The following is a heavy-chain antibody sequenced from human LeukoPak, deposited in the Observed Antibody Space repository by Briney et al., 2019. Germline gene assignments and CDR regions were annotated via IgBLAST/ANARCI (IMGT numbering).Heavy chain of an antibody. Sequence: SVKVSCKASGGTFSSYAISWVRQAPGQGLKWMGRIIPILGIANYAQKFQGRVTITADKSTSTAYMELSSLRSEDTAVYYCARSTYCGGDCGGYYWGQGTLVTVSS. CDR3: ARSTYCGGDCGGYY. CDR1: GGTFSSYA. CDR2: IIPILGIA. J-gene: IGHJ4*02. D-gene: IGHD2-21*02. V-gene: IGHV1-69*04.